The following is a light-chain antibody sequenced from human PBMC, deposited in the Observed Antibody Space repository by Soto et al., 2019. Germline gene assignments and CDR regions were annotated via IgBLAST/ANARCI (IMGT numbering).Light chain of an antibody. V-gene: IGKV1-9*01. CDR1: QVISSY. CDR2: AAS. J-gene: IGKJ5*01. CDR3: QQLLSYPIT. Sequence: DIHLTQSPSFLSASVGDRVTITCRASQVISSYLAWYQQKPGKAPKLLIYAASTLQSGVPLRFSGSGSGTSFTLTISSLQPEDFATYYCQQLLSYPITFGQGTRLEIK.